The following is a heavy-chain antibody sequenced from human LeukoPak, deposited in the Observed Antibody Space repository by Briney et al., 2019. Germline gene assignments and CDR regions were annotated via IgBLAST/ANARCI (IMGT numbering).Heavy chain of an antibody. J-gene: IGHJ4*02. CDR1: GFTFSSYS. CDR3: ARDWQLETFDY. D-gene: IGHD1-1*01. CDR2: ISSSSSTI. Sequence: GGTLRLSCAASGFTFSSYSMNWVRQAPGKGLEWVSYISSSSSTIYYADSVKGRFTISRDNAKNSLYLQMNSLRAEDTAVYYCARDWQLETFDYWGQGTLVTVSS. V-gene: IGHV3-48*01.